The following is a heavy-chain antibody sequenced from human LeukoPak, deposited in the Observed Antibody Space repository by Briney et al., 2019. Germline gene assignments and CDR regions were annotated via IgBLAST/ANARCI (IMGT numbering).Heavy chain of an antibody. D-gene: IGHD4-23*01. J-gene: IGHJ3*02. V-gene: IGHV3-30-3*01. CDR2: ISYDGSNK. CDR1: GFTFSSYA. CDR3: AKDLRFTVVTPNDAFDI. Sequence: GGSLRLSCAASGFTFSSYAMHWVRQAPGKGLEWVALISYDGSNKYYADSVKGRFTISRDNSKNTLYLQMNSLRAEDTAVYYCAKDLRFTVVTPNDAFDIWGQGTMVTVSS.